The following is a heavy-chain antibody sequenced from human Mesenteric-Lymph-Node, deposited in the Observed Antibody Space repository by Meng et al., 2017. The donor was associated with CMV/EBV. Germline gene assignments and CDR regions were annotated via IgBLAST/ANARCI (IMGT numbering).Heavy chain of an antibody. Sequence: SETLSLTCTVSGDSISTSTYYWAWVRQPPGRGLEWIGRIFYSGSTYYNPSLQSRVTMSIDTSRNQFSLKLTSVTAADTAVYYCARTTNMCIDPWGQGTLVTVSS. D-gene: IGHD2-8*01. CDR1: GDSISTSTYY. V-gene: IGHV4-39*07. CDR3: ARTTNMCIDP. CDR2: IFYSGST. J-gene: IGHJ5*02.